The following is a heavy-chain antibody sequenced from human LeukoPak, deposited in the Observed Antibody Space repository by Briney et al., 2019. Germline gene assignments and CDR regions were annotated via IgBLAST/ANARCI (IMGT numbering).Heavy chain of an antibody. CDR1: GGSISSYY. D-gene: IGHD3-10*01. CDR2: IYYSGST. Sequence: SETLSLTCTVSGGSISSYYWSWIRQPPGKGVEWIGYIYYSGSTNYNPSLKSRVTISVDTSKNQFSLKLSSVTAADTAVYYCARGLLLWFGEHNWFDPWGQGTLVTVSS. V-gene: IGHV4-59*12. J-gene: IGHJ5*02. CDR3: ARGLLLWFGEHNWFDP.